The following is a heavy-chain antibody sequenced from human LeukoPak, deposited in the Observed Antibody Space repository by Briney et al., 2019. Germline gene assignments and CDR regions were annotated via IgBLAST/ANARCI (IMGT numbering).Heavy chain of an antibody. V-gene: IGHV4-4*02. CDR1: GGSISNTNW. CDR3: SRENGAFSPFGY. J-gene: IGHJ4*02. CDR2: ISLTGLT. D-gene: IGHD2-8*01. Sequence: SETLSLTCGVSGGSISNTNWWSWVRQPPGQGLEWIGEISLTGLTHYTPSLESRVTVSLDKSKNQLSLNLTSVTAADTAVYFCSRENGAFSPFGYWGQGTLVTVLS.